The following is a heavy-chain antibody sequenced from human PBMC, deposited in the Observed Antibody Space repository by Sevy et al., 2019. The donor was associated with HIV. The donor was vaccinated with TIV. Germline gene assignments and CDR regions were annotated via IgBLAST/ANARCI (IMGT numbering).Heavy chain of an antibody. CDR2: INHSGST. D-gene: IGHD1-7*01. J-gene: IGHJ4*02. V-gene: IGHV4-34*01. Sequence: SETLSLTCAVYGGSFSGYYWSWIRQPPGKGLEWIGEINHSGSTNYNPSLKSRVTISVDTSKNQFSLKLSSVTAADTAVYYCVRTPWNSRPYYFDYWGQGTLVTVSS. CDR1: GGSFSGYY. CDR3: VRTPWNSRPYYFDY.